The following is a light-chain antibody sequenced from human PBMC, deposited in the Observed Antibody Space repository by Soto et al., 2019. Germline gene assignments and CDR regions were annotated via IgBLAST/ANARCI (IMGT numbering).Light chain of an antibody. CDR1: SSNIGSKT. J-gene: IGLJ3*02. Sequence: QAVVTQPPSASGTPGQRVTISCSGSSSNIGSKTVNWYQQLPGTAPKRLIYSNNQRPSGVPDRFSGSKSGTSASLAISGLQSEDEADYYCAAWDDSLNGWVFGGGTKLTVL. CDR2: SNN. V-gene: IGLV1-44*01. CDR3: AAWDDSLNGWV.